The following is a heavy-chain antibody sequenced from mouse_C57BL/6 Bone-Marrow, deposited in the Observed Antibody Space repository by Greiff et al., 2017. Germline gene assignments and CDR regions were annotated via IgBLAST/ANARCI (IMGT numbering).Heavy chain of an antibody. CDR2: ISSGGSYT. CDR1: GFTFSSYG. J-gene: IGHJ4*01. V-gene: IGHV5-6*01. CDR3: ARQGRGYAMDY. Sequence: EVNVVESGGDLVKPGGSLKLSCAASGFTFSSYGMSWVRQTPDKRLEWVATISSGGSYTYYPDSVKGRFTISTDNAKNTLYLQMSSLKSEDTAMYYCARQGRGYAMDYWGQGTSVTVSS.